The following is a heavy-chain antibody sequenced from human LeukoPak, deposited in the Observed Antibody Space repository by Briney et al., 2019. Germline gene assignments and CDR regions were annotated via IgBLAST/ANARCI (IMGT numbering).Heavy chain of an antibody. CDR3: ARGWGYYYMDV. J-gene: IGHJ6*03. V-gene: IGHV4-34*01. CDR2: INHSGST. D-gene: IGHD7-27*01. CDR1: GGSFGGYY. Sequence: SETLSLTCAVYGGSFGGYYWSWIRQPPGKGLEWIGEINHSGSTNYNPSLKSRVTISVDTSKNQFSLKLSSVTAADTAVYYCARGWGYYYMDVWGKGTTVTVSS.